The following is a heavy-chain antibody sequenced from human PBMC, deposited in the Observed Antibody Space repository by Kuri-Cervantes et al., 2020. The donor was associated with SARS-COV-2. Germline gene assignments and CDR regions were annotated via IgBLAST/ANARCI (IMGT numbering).Heavy chain of an antibody. CDR3: AKDRFGVHDF. CDR2: ISDDGKKK. J-gene: IGHJ4*02. Sequence: GESLKISCTASGFNFSTTDMHWVRQPPGKGLEWVAVISDDGKKKKCVASGKGRFTISRDNSQNTLYLQVKSLKSEDTAMYYCAKDRFGVHDFWGQGTLVTVSS. D-gene: IGHD2-8*01. V-gene: IGHV3-30*18. CDR1: GFNFSTTD.